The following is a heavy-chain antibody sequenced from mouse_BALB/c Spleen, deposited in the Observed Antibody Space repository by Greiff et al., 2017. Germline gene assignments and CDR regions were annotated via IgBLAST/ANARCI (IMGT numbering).Heavy chain of an antibody. V-gene: IGHV3-2*02. J-gene: IGHJ3*01. CDR3: ASPYGNYLFAY. CDR1: GYSITSDYA. CDR2: ISYSGST. Sequence: EVKLMESGPGLVKPSQSLSLTCTVTGYSITSDYAWNWIRQFPGNKLEWMGYISYSGSTSYNPSLKSRISITRDTSKNQFFLQLNSVTTEDTATYYCASPYGNYLFAYWGQGTLVTVSA. D-gene: IGHD2-1*01.